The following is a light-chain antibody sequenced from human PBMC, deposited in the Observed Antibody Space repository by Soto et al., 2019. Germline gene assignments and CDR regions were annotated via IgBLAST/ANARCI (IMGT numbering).Light chain of an antibody. CDR3: CSYAGSSIWGAYV. J-gene: IGLJ1*01. Sequence: SALTQPASVSGSPGQSITISCTGTSSDVGSYNLVSWYQQHPGKAPKLMIYEGSKRPSGVSNRFSGSKSGNTASLTISGLRAEDGVDYYCCSYAGSSIWGAYVFGTGTRATAL. CDR1: SSDVGSYNL. V-gene: IGLV2-23*01. CDR2: EGS.